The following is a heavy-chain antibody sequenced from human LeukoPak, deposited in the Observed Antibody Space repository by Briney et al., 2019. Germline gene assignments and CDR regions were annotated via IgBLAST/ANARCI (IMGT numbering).Heavy chain of an antibody. V-gene: IGHV4-59*01. D-gene: IGHD3-16*01. Sequence: SETLSLTCTVSDGSITNYDWSWVRQPPGKGLEFIGHVHYSGTANYNPSLRSRVTISIDASRNQFSLKLISVTAADTAVYYCARDSRGGGPDFDYWGQGILVTVSS. CDR2: VHYSGTA. CDR1: DGSITNYD. CDR3: ARDSRGGGPDFDY. J-gene: IGHJ4*02.